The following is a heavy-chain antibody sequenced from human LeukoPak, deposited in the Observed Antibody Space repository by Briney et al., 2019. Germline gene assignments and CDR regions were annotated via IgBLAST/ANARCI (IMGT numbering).Heavy chain of an antibody. CDR3: ARAAVGATNDAFDI. CDR1: GVTFDDYA. Sequence: GRSLRLSCAASGVTFDDYAMHWVRQAPGEGLEWVSGISWNSGAIGYADSVKGRFTISRDNAKNSLYLQMNSLRAEDTAVYYCARAAVGATNDAFDIWGQGTMVTVSS. CDR2: ISWNSGAI. V-gene: IGHV3-9*01. D-gene: IGHD1-26*01. J-gene: IGHJ3*02.